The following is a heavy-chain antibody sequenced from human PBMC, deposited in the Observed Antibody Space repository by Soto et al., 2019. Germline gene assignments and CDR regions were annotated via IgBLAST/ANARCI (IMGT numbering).Heavy chain of an antibody. D-gene: IGHD5-12*01. CDR2: IYPGDSDT. CDR1: GYSFTSYW. V-gene: IGHV5-51*01. CDR3: ARRGERWLQFLDY. J-gene: IGHJ4*02. Sequence: GESLKVSCTASGYSFTSYWIGCVRQIPGKDLEWMGIIYPGDSDTRYSPSFQGQVTISADKSISTAYLQWSSLKASDTTMYYGARRGERWLQFLDYWGQGTRVTVS.